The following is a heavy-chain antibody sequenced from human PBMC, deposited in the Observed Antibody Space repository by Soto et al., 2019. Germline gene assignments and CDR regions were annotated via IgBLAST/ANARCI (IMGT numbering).Heavy chain of an antibody. Sequence: SETLSLTCTVSGASISGFYWSWIRKSAGKGLEWIGRIYATGTTDYNPSLKSRVTISVDTSKRQFSLRLTSVTAADTAVYYCARDGYDGSGSPYPAYWGPGTQVTVSS. V-gene: IGHV4-4*07. CDR3: ARDGYDGSGSPYPAY. D-gene: IGHD3-10*01. CDR2: IYATGTT. J-gene: IGHJ4*02. CDR1: GASISGFY.